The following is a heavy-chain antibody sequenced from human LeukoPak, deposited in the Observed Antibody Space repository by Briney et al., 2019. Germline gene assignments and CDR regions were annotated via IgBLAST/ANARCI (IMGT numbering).Heavy chain of an antibody. V-gene: IGHV4-4*07. D-gene: IGHD3-22*01. CDR2: IYTSGST. CDR1: GGSISSYY. J-gene: IGHJ4*02. CDR3: ARAETYYSDSSGLWVMGYYFDY. Sequence: SETLSLTCTVSGGSISSYYWSWIRQPAGKGLEWIGRIYTSGSTNYNPSLKSRVTMSVDTSKNQFSLKLSSVTAADTAVYYCARAETYYSDSSGLWVMGYYFDYWGQGTLVTVSS.